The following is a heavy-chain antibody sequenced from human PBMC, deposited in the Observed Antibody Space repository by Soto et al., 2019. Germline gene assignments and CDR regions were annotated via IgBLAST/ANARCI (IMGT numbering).Heavy chain of an antibody. Sequence: EVQLVESGGGLVQPGGSLILSCAASGFTFSSYWMHWVRQAPGKGLVWVSRINNDGSSTSYADSVKGRFTISRDNAKSTLYLEMSSLRAEDTAVYYCARLPKGSTVTSWGQGTLVTVSS. J-gene: IGHJ4*02. V-gene: IGHV3-74*01. CDR3: ARLPKGSTVTS. D-gene: IGHD4-17*01. CDR2: INNDGSST. CDR1: GFTFSSYW.